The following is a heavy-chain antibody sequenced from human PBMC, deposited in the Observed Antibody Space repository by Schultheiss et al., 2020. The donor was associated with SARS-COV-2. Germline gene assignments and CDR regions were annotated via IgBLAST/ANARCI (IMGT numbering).Heavy chain of an antibody. Sequence: SVKVSCKASGGTFSSYAISWVRQAPGQGLEWMGGIIPIFGTANYAQKFQGRVTITADESTSTAYMELSSLRSEDTAVYYCARTPRITIFGVVSMFDYWGQGTLVTVSS. V-gene: IGHV1-69*13. CDR1: GGTFSSYA. J-gene: IGHJ4*02. CDR3: ARTPRITIFGVVSMFDY. CDR2: IIPIFGTA. D-gene: IGHD3-3*01.